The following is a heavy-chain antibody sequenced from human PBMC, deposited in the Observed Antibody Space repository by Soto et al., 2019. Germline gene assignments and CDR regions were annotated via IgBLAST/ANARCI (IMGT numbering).Heavy chain of an antibody. V-gene: IGHV3-23*01. CDR2: ISGSGIST. Sequence: HPGGSLRLSCAASGFTFSSYAMNWVRQAPGKGLEWVSSISGSGISTYYADSVKGRFTISRDNSKNTVYLQMNSLRAEDTALYYCAKLLTSQDCWGQGTLVTVSS. CDR1: GFTFSSYA. J-gene: IGHJ4*02. CDR3: AKLLTSQDC.